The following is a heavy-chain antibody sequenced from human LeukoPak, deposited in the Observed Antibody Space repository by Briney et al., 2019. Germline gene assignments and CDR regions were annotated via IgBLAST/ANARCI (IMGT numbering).Heavy chain of an antibody. J-gene: IGHJ6*02. V-gene: IGHV1-2*06. CDR3: AREDGSYESYYYGMDV. D-gene: IGHD1-26*01. CDR2: INPNSGGT. Sequence: ASVKVSCKASGYTFTGYYMHWVRQAPGQGLEWMGRINPNSGGTNYVQKFQGRVTMTRDTSISTAYMELSSLRSEDTAVYYCAREDGSYESYYYGMDVWGQGTTVTVSS. CDR1: GYTFTGYY.